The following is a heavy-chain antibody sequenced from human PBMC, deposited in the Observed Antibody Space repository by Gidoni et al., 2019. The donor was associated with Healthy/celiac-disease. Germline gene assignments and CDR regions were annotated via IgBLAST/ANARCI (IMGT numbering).Heavy chain of an antibody. CDR2: IYYSGST. J-gene: IGHJ4*02. D-gene: IGHD2-15*01. Sequence: SSSSYYWGWIRQPPGKGLEWIGSIYYSGSTYYNPSLKSRVTISVDTSKNQFSLKLSSVTAADTAVYYCARDETPHASNSFDSWGQGTLVTVSS. CDR3: ARDETPHASNSFDS. CDR1: SSSSYY. V-gene: IGHV4-39*01.